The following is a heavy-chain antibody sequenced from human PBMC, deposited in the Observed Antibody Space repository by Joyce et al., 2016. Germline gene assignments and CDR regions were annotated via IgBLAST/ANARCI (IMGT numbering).Heavy chain of an antibody. V-gene: IGHV1-18*04. CDR3: ARVAGAPAFDI. J-gene: IGHJ3*02. CDR1: GYTFTNYD. Sequence: QVQLVQSGAEVKKPGASVKISCKPSGYTFTNYDISWVRQAPGQGLEWMGWINTSNDNTQYAQRFQDRVTMTTDISTNIVYMELRSLKSDDTATYFCARVAGAPAFDIWGQGTMVTVSS. D-gene: IGHD6-19*01. CDR2: INTSNDNT.